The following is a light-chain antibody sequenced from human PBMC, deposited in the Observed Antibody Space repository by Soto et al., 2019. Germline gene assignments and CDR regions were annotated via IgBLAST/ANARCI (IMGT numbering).Light chain of an antibody. CDR1: SSDVGGYNY. CDR3: SSYTSSSTLV. V-gene: IGLV2-14*01. CDR2: EVS. J-gene: IGLJ2*01. Sequence: QSALPQPASVSGSPGPSITISCTGTSSDVGGYNYVSWYQQHPGKAPKLMIYEVSNRPSGVSNRFSGSKSGNTASLTISGLQAEDEADYYCSSYTSSSTLVVGGGTKLAVL.